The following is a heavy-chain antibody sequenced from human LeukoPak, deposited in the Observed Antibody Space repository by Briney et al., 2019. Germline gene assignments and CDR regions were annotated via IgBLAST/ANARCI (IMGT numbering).Heavy chain of an antibody. CDR1: GGTFSRYA. J-gene: IGHJ6*03. CDR2: IIPIVGTA. V-gene: IGHV1-69*05. D-gene: IGHD5-12*01. CDR3: ARGRGYSGYDPNTYYCYYYMDV. Sequence: GSSVKVSCKASGGTFSRYAISWVRQAPGQGLEWMGGIIPIVGTANYAQKFQGRVTITTDESTSTAYMELSSLRSEDTAVYYCARGRGYSGYDPNTYYCYYYMDVWGKGTTVTVSS.